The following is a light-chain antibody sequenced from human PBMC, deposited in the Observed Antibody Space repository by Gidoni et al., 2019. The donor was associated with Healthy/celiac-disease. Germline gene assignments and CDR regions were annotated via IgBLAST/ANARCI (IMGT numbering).Light chain of an antibody. CDR1: RGHSSYA. V-gene: IGLV4-69*01. CDR3: QTWGTGVVV. J-gene: IGLJ2*01. CDR2: LNSDGRH. Sequence: QLALTQSPSASADPGAAVKPTCTLSRGHSSYAIAWHQQQPEKGPRYLMKLNSDGRHSKGDGFPDRFSGSSSGAERYLTISSLQSEDEADYYCQTWGTGVVVFGGGTKLTVL.